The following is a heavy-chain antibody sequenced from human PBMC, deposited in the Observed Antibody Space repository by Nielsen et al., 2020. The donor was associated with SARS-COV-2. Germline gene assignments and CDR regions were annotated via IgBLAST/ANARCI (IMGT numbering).Heavy chain of an antibody. J-gene: IGHJ1*01. CDR1: GFTFSTYG. D-gene: IGHD6-13*01. CDR2: ISYNGTKK. CDR3: VTRQVEFTSTWRQYFHH. V-gene: IGHV3-30*03. Sequence: LSLTCAASGFTFSTYGMRWVRQVPGRGLEWVAVISYNGTKKYYSDSVKGRFTISRDNSKNTLYLQMNSLRAEDTAVYYCVTRQVEFTSTWRQYFHHWGQGTLVTVSS.